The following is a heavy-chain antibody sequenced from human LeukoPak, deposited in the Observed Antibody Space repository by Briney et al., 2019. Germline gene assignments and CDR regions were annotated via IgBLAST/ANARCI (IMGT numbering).Heavy chain of an antibody. CDR3: ARDGYYDSSGYYANLYWYFDL. Sequence: ASVKVSCKASGYTFTSYYMHWVRHAPAQGLEYMRIINPGGGSTSYAQKFQGRVAMTRDTSTSTVYMELSSLRSEDTAVYYCARDGYYDSSGYYANLYWYFDLWGRGTLVTVSS. CDR1: GYTFTSYY. V-gene: IGHV1-46*01. J-gene: IGHJ2*01. CDR2: INPGGGST. D-gene: IGHD3-22*01.